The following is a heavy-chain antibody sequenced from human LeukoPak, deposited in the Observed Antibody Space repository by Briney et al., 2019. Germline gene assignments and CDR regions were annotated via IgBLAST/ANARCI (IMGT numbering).Heavy chain of an antibody. CDR3: AKEYDFWSGYYHWFDP. CDR1: GFTFSSYA. D-gene: IGHD3-3*01. V-gene: IGHV3-30-3*01. CDR2: ILYDGSNK. J-gene: IGHJ5*02. Sequence: GRSLRLSCAASGFTFSSYAMHWVRQAPGKGLEWVAVILYDGSNKYYADSVKGRFTISRDNSKNTLYLQMNSLRAEDTAVYYCAKEYDFWSGYYHWFDPWGRGTLATVSS.